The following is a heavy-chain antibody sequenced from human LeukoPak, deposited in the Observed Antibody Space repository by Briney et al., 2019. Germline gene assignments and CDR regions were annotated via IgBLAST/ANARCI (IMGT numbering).Heavy chain of an antibody. CDR2: VSGGAGST. CDR1: GFTFSSFA. D-gene: IGHD2-2*01. CDR3: AKSLTKITPATFDQ. Sequence: GGSRRLSCAASGFTFSSFAMSWVRQAPGKGLEWVAAVSGGAGSTYYADSVRGRSTISRDNSQNTLSLHMTSLRAEDTAIYYCAKSLTKITPATFDQWGQGTLVTVSS. V-gene: IGHV3-23*01. J-gene: IGHJ4*02.